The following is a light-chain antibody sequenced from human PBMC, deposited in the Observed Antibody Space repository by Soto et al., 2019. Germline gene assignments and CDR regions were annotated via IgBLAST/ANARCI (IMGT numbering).Light chain of an antibody. CDR3: QQYYSSVVT. CDR1: QSILSSSNNKNS. Sequence: DIVMTQSPDSLAVSLGERATINCKSSQSILSSSNNKNSLAWFQQQPGQPPKLLIYWAYTRESGVPDRFSGSVSGTDFTLTISSLQAEDVAVYYCQQYYSSVVTFGQGTRLEIK. J-gene: IGKJ5*01. V-gene: IGKV4-1*01. CDR2: WAY.